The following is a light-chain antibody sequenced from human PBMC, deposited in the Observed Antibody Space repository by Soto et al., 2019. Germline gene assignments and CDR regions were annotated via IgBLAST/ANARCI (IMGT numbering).Light chain of an antibody. CDR2: AAF. Sequence: EVVMTQSPATLSVSPGERATLSCRASQSVSSNLAWYQQKPGQAPRLLIYAAFFLQSGVPSRFSGSASGTEFTLTISSLQPEDFATYYCQQVSGYPLSFGGGTKVDIK. CDR3: QQVSGYPLS. J-gene: IGKJ4*01. V-gene: IGKV3-15*01. CDR1: QSVSSN.